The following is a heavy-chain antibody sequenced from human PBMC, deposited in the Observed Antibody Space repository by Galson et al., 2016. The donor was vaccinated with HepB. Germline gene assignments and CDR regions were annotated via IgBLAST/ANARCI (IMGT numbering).Heavy chain of an antibody. J-gene: IGHJ6*04. CDR3: ARDPRWLPRYYYGMDV. D-gene: IGHD6-19*01. CDR1: EFTFSSYS. Sequence: SLRLSCAASEFTFSSYSMNWVRQAPGKGLEWVSSISSSSSYIYYADSVKGRFTISRDNAKNSLYLQMNSLRAEDTAVYYCARDPRWLPRYYYGMDVWGKGTTVTVSS. V-gene: IGHV3-21*01. CDR2: ISSSSSYI.